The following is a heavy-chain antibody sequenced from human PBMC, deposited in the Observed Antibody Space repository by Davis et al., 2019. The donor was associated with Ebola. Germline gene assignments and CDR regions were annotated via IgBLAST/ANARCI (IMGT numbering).Heavy chain of an antibody. D-gene: IGHD1-14*01. J-gene: IGHJ2*01. CDR3: ARAPPHGPQPVFWYFDF. V-gene: IGHV3-30-3*01. CDR2: ISSDGSNQ. Sequence: GGSLRLSCAASGFAFNDYVLHWVRQAPGKGLEWVALISSDGSNQNYADFVKGRFTISRDNSKNTVWLQMNSLRAEDTAVYYCARAPPHGPQPVFWYFDFWGRGTLVTVSS. CDR1: GFAFNDYV.